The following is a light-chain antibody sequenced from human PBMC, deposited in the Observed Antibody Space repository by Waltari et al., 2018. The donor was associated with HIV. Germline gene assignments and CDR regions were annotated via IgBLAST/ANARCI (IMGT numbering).Light chain of an antibody. CDR3: SSRDSSGHQIV. CDR2: GEN. Sequence: SSELTQDPAVSVALGQTVRITCPGDTLRRYDATWYQQRPGQAPILVMYGENNRPSGIPDRFSGSSSGTTASLTITGAQAEDEADYYCSSRDSSGHQIVFGTGTQVTVL. V-gene: IGLV3-19*01. CDR1: TLRRYD. J-gene: IGLJ1*01.